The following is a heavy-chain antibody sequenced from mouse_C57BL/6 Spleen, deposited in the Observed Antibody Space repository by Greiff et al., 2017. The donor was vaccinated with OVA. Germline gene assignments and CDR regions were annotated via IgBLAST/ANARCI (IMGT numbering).Heavy chain of an antibody. V-gene: IGHV1-7*01. CDR2: INPSSGYT. D-gene: IGHD3-2*02. CDR3: ATDSSGYLDY. CDR1: GYTFTSYW. Sequence: VQLHQPGAELAKPGASVKLSCKASGYTFTSYWMHWVKQRPGQGLEWIGYINPSSGYTKYNQKFKDKATLTADKSSSTAYMQLSSLTYEDSAVYYCATDSSGYLDYWGQGTTLTVSS. J-gene: IGHJ2*01.